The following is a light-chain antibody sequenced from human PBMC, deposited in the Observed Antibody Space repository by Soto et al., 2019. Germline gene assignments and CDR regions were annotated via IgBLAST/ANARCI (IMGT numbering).Light chain of an antibody. CDR3: QLSDSSLT. J-gene: IGKJ5*01. CDR1: HNIKTY. V-gene: IGKV1-39*01. CDR2: AAS. Sequence: DIKMSRSPSSLLAYLGGRFASACRASHNIKTYLNWYQQRPGNAPRLLIYAASSVQGGVQSRFSGSGSATDFPLTISSLQPEDFATYYCQLSDSSLTFGQGTRLEIK.